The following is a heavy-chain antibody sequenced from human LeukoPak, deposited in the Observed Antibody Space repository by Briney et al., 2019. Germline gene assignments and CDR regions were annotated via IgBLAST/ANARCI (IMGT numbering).Heavy chain of an antibody. CDR2: ISYDGSNK. D-gene: IGHD1-26*01. Sequence: GGSLRLSCAASGFTFSSYAMHWDRQAPGKGLEWVAVISYDGSNKYYADSVKGRFTISRDNSKNTLYLQMNSLRAEDTAVYYCASSGSSGSYQYWGQGTLVTVSS. V-gene: IGHV3-30-3*01. J-gene: IGHJ4*02. CDR3: ASSGSSGSYQY. CDR1: GFTFSSYA.